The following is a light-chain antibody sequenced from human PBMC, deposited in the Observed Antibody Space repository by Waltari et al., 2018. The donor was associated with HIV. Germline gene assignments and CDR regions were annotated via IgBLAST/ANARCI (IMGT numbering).Light chain of an antibody. CDR2: EVR. V-gene: IGLV2-14*01. CDR1: SNDVGGYNY. Sequence: QSALTQPATVSGSPGQSITISCTGGSNDVGGYNYVSWYQHLPGKAPKLIIYEVRNRPSGVSNRFSGSKSGNTASLTISGLQAEDEADYSCTSYASSSSLLFGGGTKLTVL. J-gene: IGLJ2*01. CDR3: TSYASSSSLL.